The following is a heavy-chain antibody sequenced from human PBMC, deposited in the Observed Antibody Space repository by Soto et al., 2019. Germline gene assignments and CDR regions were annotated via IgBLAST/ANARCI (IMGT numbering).Heavy chain of an antibody. J-gene: IGHJ4*02. Sequence: ASVKVSCEASGYTFTSYYMHCVRQAPGQGLEWMGIINPSGGSTSYAQKFQGRVTMTRDTSTSTVYMELSSLRSEDTAVYYCARRGRAVTAIDYWGQGTLVTVSS. V-gene: IGHV1-46*03. D-gene: IGHD4-17*01. CDR1: GYTFTSYY. CDR3: ARRGRAVTAIDY. CDR2: INPSGGST.